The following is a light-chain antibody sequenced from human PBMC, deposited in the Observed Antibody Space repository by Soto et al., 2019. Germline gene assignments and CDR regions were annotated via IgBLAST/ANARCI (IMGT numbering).Light chain of an antibody. J-gene: IGKJ1*01. CDR1: QGVSSN. V-gene: IGKV3-15*01. Sequence: EIVMTQSPATLSVSPGERATLSCRASQGVSSNLAWYQQKPGQPPRLLIYRASTRATGVPARFSGSGSGTEFTLTISSLQSEDFAVYYCQQYNNWPKMFGQGTKVEIK. CDR3: QQYNNWPKM. CDR2: RAS.